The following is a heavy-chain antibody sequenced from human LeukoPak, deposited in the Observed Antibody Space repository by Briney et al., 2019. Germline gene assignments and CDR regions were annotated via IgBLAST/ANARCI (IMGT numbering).Heavy chain of an antibody. D-gene: IGHD2-2*01. Sequence: PSETLSLTCAVYGGSFSGYYWSWIRQPPGKGLEWIGEINHSGSTNYNPSLKSRVTISVDTSKNQFSLKLSSVTAADTAVYYCARDMGSTSAIDPWGQGTLVTVSS. V-gene: IGHV4-34*01. J-gene: IGHJ5*02. CDR2: INHSGST. CDR1: GGSFSGYY. CDR3: ARDMGSTSAIDP.